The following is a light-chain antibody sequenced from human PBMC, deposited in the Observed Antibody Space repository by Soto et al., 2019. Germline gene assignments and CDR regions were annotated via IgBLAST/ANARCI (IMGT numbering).Light chain of an antibody. J-gene: IGKJ4*01. CDR1: QSVSSY. CDR3: QQRSDWPST. Sequence: EIVLTQSPATLSLSPGERATLSCRASQSVSSYLAWYQQKPGQAPRLLIYDASNRATGLPARFSGSGSGTDFTPTISRLEPDDFAVYYCQQRSDWPSTFGGGTKVHIK. V-gene: IGKV3-11*01. CDR2: DAS.